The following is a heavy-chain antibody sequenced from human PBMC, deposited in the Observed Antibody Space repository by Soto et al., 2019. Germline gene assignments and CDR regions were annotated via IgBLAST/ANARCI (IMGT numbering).Heavy chain of an antibody. CDR1: GGSFSGYY. CDR3: ARGYGSSWSYYYYYGMDV. Sequence: NTSETLSLTCAVYGGSFSGYYWSWIRQPPGKGLEWIGEINHSGSTNYNPSLKSRVTISVDTSKNQFSLKLSSVTAADTAVYYCARGYGSSWSYYYYYGMDVWGQGTTVTVSS. V-gene: IGHV4-34*01. CDR2: INHSGST. J-gene: IGHJ6*02. D-gene: IGHD6-13*01.